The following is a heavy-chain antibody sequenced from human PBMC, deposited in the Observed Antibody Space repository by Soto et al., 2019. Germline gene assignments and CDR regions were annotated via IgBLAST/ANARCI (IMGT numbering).Heavy chain of an antibody. CDR1: GYPFTGYF. D-gene: IGHD6-6*01. J-gene: IGHJ6*01. CDR2: INPNSGDT. Sequence: GSVKVCFKASGYPFTGYFMHLVRQAPGQGLEWMGWINPNSGDTNYAQKFQGWVTMTRDTSISTAYMELSRLRSDDTAVYYCAKEAIVRGGMDVWGQGTPVTVSS. V-gene: IGHV1-2*04. CDR3: AKEAIVRGGMDV.